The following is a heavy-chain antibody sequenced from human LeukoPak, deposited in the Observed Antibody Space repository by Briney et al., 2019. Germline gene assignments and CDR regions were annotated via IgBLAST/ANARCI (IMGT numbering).Heavy chain of an antibody. Sequence: ASVKVSCKASGYTFTSYGISWVRQAPGQGLEWMGWISAYNGNTYYAQKLQGRVTMTTDTSTSTAYMELRSLRSDDTAVYYCARGIPYYYDSSGYDCAFDIWGQGTMVTVSS. CDR1: GYTFTSYG. J-gene: IGHJ3*02. D-gene: IGHD3-22*01. CDR2: ISAYNGNT. CDR3: ARGIPYYYDSSGYDCAFDI. V-gene: IGHV1-18*01.